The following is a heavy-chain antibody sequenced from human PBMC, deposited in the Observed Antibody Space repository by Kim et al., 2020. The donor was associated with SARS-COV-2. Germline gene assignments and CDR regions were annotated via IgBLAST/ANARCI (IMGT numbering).Heavy chain of an antibody. CDR3: AKGSDGDYAVHAFFHY. D-gene: IGHD4-17*01. J-gene: IGHJ4*02. V-gene: IGHV3-9*01. CDR2: ISWDSGST. Sequence: GGSLRLSCEASGFTIDDYAMHWVRQAPGKGLEWVSGISWDSGSTGYADSVKGRFTISRDNAKSSLYLQMDSLRAEDTALYYCAKGSDGDYAVHAFFHYWGQGTLVTVSS. CDR1: GFTIDDYA.